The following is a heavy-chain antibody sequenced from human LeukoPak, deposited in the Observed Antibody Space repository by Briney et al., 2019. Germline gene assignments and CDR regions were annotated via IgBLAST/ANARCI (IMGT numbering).Heavy chain of an antibody. CDR2: IIPIFGTA. CDR1: GGTFSSYA. D-gene: IGHD6-19*01. J-gene: IGHJ4*02. V-gene: IGHV1-69*01. CDR3: ARGRMAGTYVFDS. Sequence: SVKVSCKASGGTFSSYAISWVRQAPGQGLEWMGGIIPIFGTANYAQKFQGRVTITADESTSTAYMELSSLRSEDTAVYYCARGRMAGTYVFDSWGQGTLVTVSS.